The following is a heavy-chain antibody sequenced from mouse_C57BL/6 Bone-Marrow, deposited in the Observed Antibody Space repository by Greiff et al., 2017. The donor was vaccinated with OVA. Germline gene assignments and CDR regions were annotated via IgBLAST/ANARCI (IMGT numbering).Heavy chain of an antibody. J-gene: IGHJ4*01. CDR1: GFSLTSYG. D-gene: IGHD2-13*01. CDR2: IWSGGST. V-gene: IGHV2-2*01. Sequence: VQLQQSGPGLVAPSQSLSITCTVSGFSLTSYGVHWVRQSPGTGLEWLGVIWSGGSTDYNAAFISRLSISKDNSKRQVFFKMNSLQADDTAIYYCASDGDYPPIAMDYWGQGTSVTVSS. CDR3: ASDGDYPPIAMDY.